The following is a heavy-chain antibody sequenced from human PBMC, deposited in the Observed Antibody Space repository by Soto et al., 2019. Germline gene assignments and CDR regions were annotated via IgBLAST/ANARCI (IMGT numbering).Heavy chain of an antibody. CDR1: GFTFSSYE. CDR2: ISSSGSTI. Sequence: GGSLRLSCAASGFTFSSYEMNWVRQAPGKGLEWVSYISSSGSTIYYADSVKGRFTISRDNAKNSLYLQMNSLRAEDTAVYYCAREVREVTGAFDYWGQGTLVTVSS. J-gene: IGHJ4*02. V-gene: IGHV3-48*03. CDR3: AREVREVTGAFDY. D-gene: IGHD1-26*01.